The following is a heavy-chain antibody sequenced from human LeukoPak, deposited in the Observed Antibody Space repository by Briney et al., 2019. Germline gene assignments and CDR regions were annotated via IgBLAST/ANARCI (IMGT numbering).Heavy chain of an antibody. Sequence: GGSLRLSCAASGFTFSSYWMHWVRQAPGKGLVWVSRINSDGSSTSCADSVKGRFTISRDNAKNTLYLQMNSLRAEDTAVYYCARVTQDIVVVPAAIAYTSFDYWGQGTLVTVSS. CDR1: GFTFSSYW. J-gene: IGHJ4*02. CDR3: ARVTQDIVVVPAAIAYTSFDY. CDR2: INSDGSST. D-gene: IGHD2-2*02. V-gene: IGHV3-74*01.